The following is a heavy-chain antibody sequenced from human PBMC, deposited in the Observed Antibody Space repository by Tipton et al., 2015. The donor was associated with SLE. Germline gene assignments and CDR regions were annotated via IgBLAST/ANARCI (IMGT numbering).Heavy chain of an antibody. CDR1: DYSISSGYY. CDR3: AKGTLGS. V-gene: IGHV4-61*05. Sequence: TLSLTCIVSDYSISSGYYWGWIRQPPGEGLEWIGYVYYSGRTDYNPSLKSRVTISLNKSRNQFSLKLTSVTAADTAIYYCAKGTLGSWGQGTLVTVSS. CDR2: VYYSGRT. J-gene: IGHJ5*02. D-gene: IGHD1-26*01.